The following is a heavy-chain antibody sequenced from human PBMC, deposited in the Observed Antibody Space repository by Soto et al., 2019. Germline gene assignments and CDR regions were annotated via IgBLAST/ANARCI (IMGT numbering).Heavy chain of an antibody. CDR2: INTYNGNT. D-gene: IGHD6-13*01. Sequence: QVQLVQSGGEVKKPGASVKVSCKASGYTFTNYGVNWVRQAPGQGLEWMGWINTYNGNTNYAQRLQGRVTLTTDTSTRTAYTELRSLTSDDTAVYYCARGSSPVDFDYWGQGTLVTVSS. V-gene: IGHV1-18*01. J-gene: IGHJ4*02. CDR1: GYTFTNYG. CDR3: ARGSSPVDFDY.